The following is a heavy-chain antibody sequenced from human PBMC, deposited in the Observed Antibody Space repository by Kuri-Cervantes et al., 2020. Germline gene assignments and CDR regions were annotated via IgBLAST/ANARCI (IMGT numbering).Heavy chain of an antibody. CDR2: IYHSGST. CDR3: ARPDTILDWYFDL. D-gene: IGHD3-3*01. J-gene: IGHJ2*01. Sequence: GSLRLSCTVSGYSISSGYYWGWIRQPPGKGLEWIGSIYHSGSTYYNPSLKSRVTISVDTSKNQFSLKLSSVTAADTAVYYCARPDTILDWYFDLWGRGTLVTVSS. V-gene: IGHV4-38-2*02. CDR1: GYSISSGYY.